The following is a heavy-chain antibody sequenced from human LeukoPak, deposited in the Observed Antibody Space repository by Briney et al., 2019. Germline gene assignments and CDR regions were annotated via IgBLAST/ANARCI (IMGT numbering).Heavy chain of an antibody. CDR1: GFIFNNYA. CDR3: AKDNRRHYTSGPNPDSLH. D-gene: IGHD6-19*01. V-gene: IGHV3-9*01. Sequence: GGSLRLSCAGSGFIFNNYAKHWVRQPPGKGLEWVSGISWNSGSIDYADSVKGRFTISRDNAKNSLYLQMNSLRVEDTAFYYCAKDNRRHYTSGPNPDSLHWGQGALVTVSS. CDR2: ISWNSGSI. J-gene: IGHJ4*02.